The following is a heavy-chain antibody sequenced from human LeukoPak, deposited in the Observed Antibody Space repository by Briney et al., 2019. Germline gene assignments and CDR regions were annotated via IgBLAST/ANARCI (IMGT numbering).Heavy chain of an antibody. J-gene: IGHJ4*02. CDR1: GFTFDDYA. D-gene: IGHD6-25*01. V-gene: IGHV3-9*01. Sequence: GRSLRLSCVASGFTFDDYAMHWDRQAPGKGLEWVSGISYNRDGIGYADSVKGRFTVSRDNAKNSLYLQMNSLRSEDTALYYCAKGAAAGIRGYFDYWGQGILVTVSS. CDR3: AKGAAAGIRGYFDY. CDR2: ISYNRDGI.